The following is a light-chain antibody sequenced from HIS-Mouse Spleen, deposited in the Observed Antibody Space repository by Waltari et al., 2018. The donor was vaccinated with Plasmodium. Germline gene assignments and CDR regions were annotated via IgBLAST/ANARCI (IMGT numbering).Light chain of an antibody. CDR3: YSTDSSGNHRV. J-gene: IGLJ3*02. CDR2: EDS. V-gene: IGLV3-10*01. CDR1: ALPKKY. Sequence: LTQPPSVSVSPGQTDRITCSGDALPKKYAYWYQQKSGQAPVLVIYEDSKRPSGIPERFSGSSSGTMATLTISGAQVEDEADYYCYSTDSSGNHRVFGGGTKLTVL.